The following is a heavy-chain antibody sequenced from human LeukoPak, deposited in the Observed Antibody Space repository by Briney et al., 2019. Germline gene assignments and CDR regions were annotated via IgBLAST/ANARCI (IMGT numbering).Heavy chain of an antibody. Sequence: ASGKVACKASGYTFTSYGISWVRQAAGHGREWMGWISAYNGNTNYAQKLQGRVTMTTDTSTSTAYMELRSLRSDDTAVYYCARDHQLLGSIDYWGQGTLVTVSS. CDR3: ARDHQLLGSIDY. D-gene: IGHD2-2*01. CDR2: ISAYNGNT. V-gene: IGHV1-18*01. J-gene: IGHJ4*02. CDR1: GYTFTSYG.